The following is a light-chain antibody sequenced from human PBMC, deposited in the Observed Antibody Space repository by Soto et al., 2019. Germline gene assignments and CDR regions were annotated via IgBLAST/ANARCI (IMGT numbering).Light chain of an antibody. Sequence: QSALTQPASVSGSPGQSITISCTGTSSDVGDYDYVSWFQQHPGKAPKLIIYEVSNRPSGVSNRFSGSKSDNTASLTISGLQAEDEADYYCSSYTSRSTDVFGTGTKLTVL. CDR3: SSYTSRSTDV. CDR2: EVS. CDR1: SSDVGDYDY. V-gene: IGLV2-14*01. J-gene: IGLJ1*01.